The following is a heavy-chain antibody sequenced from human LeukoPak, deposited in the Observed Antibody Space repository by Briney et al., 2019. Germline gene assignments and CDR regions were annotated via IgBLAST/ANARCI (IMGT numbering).Heavy chain of an antibody. CDR1: GFTFRSYW. Sequence: GWSLRLSFVATGFTFRSYWRSGVRRAPGKVRERVANIKQDGSQTYYVASVKGRFTIFRDNAKISLYLQMKSLRAEDTAVYYCARDSGDTYYDILTGYQYWGQGTLVTVSS. CDR3: ARDSGDTYYDILTGYQY. J-gene: IGHJ4*02. CDR2: IKQDGSQT. V-gene: IGHV3-7*01. D-gene: IGHD3-9*01.